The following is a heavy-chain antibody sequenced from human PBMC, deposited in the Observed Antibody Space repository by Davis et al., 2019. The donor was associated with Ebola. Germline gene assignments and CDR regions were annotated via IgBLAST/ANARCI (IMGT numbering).Heavy chain of an antibody. CDR2: ISGSGGST. CDR1: GFTFSSYA. Sequence: PGGSLRLSCAASGFTFSSYAMSWVRQAPGKGLEWVSAISGSGGSTYYADSVKGRFTISRDNSKNTLYLQMNSLRAEDTAVYYCANPPSGCSGDCYHSLYYYGMDVWGQGTTVTVSS. V-gene: IGHV3-23*01. CDR3: ANPPSGCSGDCYHSLYYYGMDV. J-gene: IGHJ6*02. D-gene: IGHD2-21*02.